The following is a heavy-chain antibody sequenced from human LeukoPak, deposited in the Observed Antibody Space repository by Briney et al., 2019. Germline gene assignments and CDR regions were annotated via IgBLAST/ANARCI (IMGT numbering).Heavy chain of an antibody. CDR3: AKNSGGTCYSHLDY. J-gene: IGHJ4*02. V-gene: IGHV3-23*01. CDR2: ISGSGGST. CDR1: GFTFSSYG. Sequence: GGSLRLSCAASGFTFSSYGMTWVRQAPGKGLEWVSGISGSGGSTYYEDSAKGRFTISRDNSKNTLYLQMNSLRAEDTAVYYCAKNSGGTCYSHLDYWGQGTLVTVSS. D-gene: IGHD2-15*01.